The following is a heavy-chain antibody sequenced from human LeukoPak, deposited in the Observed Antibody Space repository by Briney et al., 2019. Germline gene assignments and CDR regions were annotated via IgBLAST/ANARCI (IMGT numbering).Heavy chain of an antibody. CDR1: GGSISSYY. D-gene: IGHD3-10*01. V-gene: IGHV4-4*07. CDR3: ARLLVVRGVSRVGWFDP. Sequence: PSETLSLTCTVSGGSISSYYWSWIRQPAGKGLEWIGRIYTSGSTNYNPSLKSRVTMSVDTSKNQFFLKLSSVTAADTAVYYCARLLVVRGVSRVGWFDPRGQGTLVTVSS. J-gene: IGHJ5*02. CDR2: IYTSGST.